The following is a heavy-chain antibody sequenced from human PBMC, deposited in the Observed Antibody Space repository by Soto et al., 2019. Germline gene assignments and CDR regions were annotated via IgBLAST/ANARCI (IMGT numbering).Heavy chain of an antibody. V-gene: IGHV3-74*01. CDR3: ARDTDGLHY. Sequence: GGSLRLSCAASGFTFSSYGMNWVRQAPGKGLVWVSRINTDGSITDYADPMKGRFTVSRDNPKDTLYLQMNSLRAEDTAVYYCARDTDGLHYWGQGTLVTVSS. CDR2: INTDGSIT. J-gene: IGHJ4*02. CDR1: GFTFSSYG.